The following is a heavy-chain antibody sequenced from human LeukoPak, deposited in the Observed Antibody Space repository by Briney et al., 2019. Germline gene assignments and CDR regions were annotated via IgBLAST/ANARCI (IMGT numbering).Heavy chain of an antibody. CDR1: GGSISSYY. CDR2: IYYSGST. D-gene: IGHD3-9*01. J-gene: IGHJ6*03. CDR3: ATGRDILTGYYPIYMDV. V-gene: IGHV4-59*01. Sequence: SETLSLTCTVSGGSISSYYWSWIRQPPGKGLEWIGYIYYSGSTNYNPSLKSRVTISVDTSKNQFSLKLSSVTAADTAVYYCATGRDILTGYYPIYMDVWGKGTTVTVSS.